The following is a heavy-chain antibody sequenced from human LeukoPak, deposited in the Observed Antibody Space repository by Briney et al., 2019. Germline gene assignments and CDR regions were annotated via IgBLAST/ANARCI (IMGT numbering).Heavy chain of an antibody. J-gene: IGHJ5*02. CDR2: IIPIFGTA. CDR1: GGTFSSYA. Sequence: GASVTVSCKASGGTFSSYAISWVRQAPGQGLEWMGGIIPIFGTANYAQKFQGRVTITTDESTSTAYMELSSLRSEDTAVYYCASYPRGKIAVFDPWGQGTLVTVSS. D-gene: IGHD6-19*01. V-gene: IGHV1-69*05. CDR3: ASYPRGKIAVFDP.